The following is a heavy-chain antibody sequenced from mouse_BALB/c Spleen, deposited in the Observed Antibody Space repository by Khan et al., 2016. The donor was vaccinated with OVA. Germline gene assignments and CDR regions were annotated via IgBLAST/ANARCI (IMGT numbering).Heavy chain of an antibody. V-gene: IGHV9-1*02. CDR3: ERGYWYFDV. CDR2: INTYTGEP. CDR1: GYTFTNHG. J-gene: IGHJ1*01. Sequence: QIQLVQSGPEPKKPGETVKISCKASGYTFTNHGMNWVKQAPGKGLKWMGWINTYTGEPTYADDFKGRFAFSLETSASTAYLQINNLKNEDMATYVFERGYWYFDVWGEGTTVTVSS.